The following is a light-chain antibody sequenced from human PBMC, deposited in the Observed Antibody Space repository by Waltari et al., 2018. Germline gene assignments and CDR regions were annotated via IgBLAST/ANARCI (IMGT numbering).Light chain of an antibody. CDR3: CSHAGSSTVV. Sequence: QSALTQPASVSGSPGQSITISCTGTSSDVGSHNLVSWYHQHPGKAPKLMIYEVSKRPSGVFNRFSGSKSGNTASLTISGLQAEDEADYYCCSHAGSSTVVFGGGTKLTVL. V-gene: IGLV2-23*02. CDR2: EVS. CDR1: SSDVGSHNL. J-gene: IGLJ2*01.